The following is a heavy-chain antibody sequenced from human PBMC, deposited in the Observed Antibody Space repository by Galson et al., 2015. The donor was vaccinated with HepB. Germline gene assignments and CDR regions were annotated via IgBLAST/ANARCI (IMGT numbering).Heavy chain of an antibody. D-gene: IGHD4-11*01. CDR2: INPGGSST. V-gene: IGHV1-46*01. J-gene: IGHJ6*03. CDR1: GYTFTSYY. Sequence: SVKVSCKASGYTFTSYYIHWVRQAPGQGPEWMGIINPGGSSTKYAQKFQDRVTMTRDRSTSTAYMELSSLRSEDTAVYYCARDPGSKEPPYYYYYMDVWGKGTTVTVSS. CDR3: ARDPGSKEPPYYYYYMDV.